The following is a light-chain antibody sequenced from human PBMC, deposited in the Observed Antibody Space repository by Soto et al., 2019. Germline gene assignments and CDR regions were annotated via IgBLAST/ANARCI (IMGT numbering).Light chain of an antibody. Sequence: DIQMTQSPSTLSASVGDRVTITCRASQTISSWLAWYQQKPGKAPKLLIYDDSSLESGVPSKFSGRGSGTQFTLTISSLQPDDFATYYCQPYNSFSGTFGPGTKVDIK. V-gene: IGKV1-5*01. J-gene: IGKJ1*01. CDR2: DDS. CDR3: QPYNSFSGT. CDR1: QTISSW.